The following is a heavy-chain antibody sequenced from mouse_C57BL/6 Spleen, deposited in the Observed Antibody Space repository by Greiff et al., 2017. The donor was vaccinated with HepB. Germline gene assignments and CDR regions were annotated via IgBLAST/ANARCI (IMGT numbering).Heavy chain of an antibody. D-gene: IGHD2-2*01. CDR2: ISDGGSYT. CDR3: ARDSRDGYDGAWFAY. CDR1: GFTFSSYA. V-gene: IGHV5-4*01. Sequence: EVHLVESGGGLVKPGGSLKLSCAASGFTFSSYAMSWVRQTPEKRLEWVATISDGGSYTYYPDNVKGRFTISRDNAKNNLYLQMSHLKSEDTALYYCARDSRDGYDGAWFAYWGQGTLVTVSA. J-gene: IGHJ3*01.